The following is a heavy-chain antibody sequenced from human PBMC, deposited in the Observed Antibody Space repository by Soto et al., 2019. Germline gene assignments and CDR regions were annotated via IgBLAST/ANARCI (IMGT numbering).Heavy chain of an antibody. D-gene: IGHD3-10*01. CDR3: TGTAAGAPGT. Sequence: EVQLVESGGGLVQPGGSLKLSCAASGFTFSGSAMHWVRQASGKGLGWVGRIRSKANSYATAYAASVKGRFTISRDDSKNTAYLQMNSLKTEDTAVYYCTGTAAGAPGTWGQGTLVTVSS. CDR2: IRSKANSYAT. V-gene: IGHV3-73*02. J-gene: IGHJ5*02. CDR1: GFTFSGSA.